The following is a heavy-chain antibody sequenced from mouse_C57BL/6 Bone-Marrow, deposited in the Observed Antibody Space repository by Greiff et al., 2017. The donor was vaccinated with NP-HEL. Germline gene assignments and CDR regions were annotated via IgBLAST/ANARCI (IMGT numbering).Heavy chain of an antibody. V-gene: IGHV5-17*01. J-gene: IGHJ2*01. CDR3: AKGLSTGNFDY. CDR2: ISSGSSTI. D-gene: IGHD4-1*02. CDR1: GFTFSDYG. Sequence: EVKLMESGGGLVKPGGSLKLSCAASGFTFSDYGMHWVRQAPEKGLEWVAYISSGSSTIYYADTVKGRFTISRDNAKNTLFLQMTSLSSEDTAMYYCAKGLSTGNFDYWGQGTTLTVSS.